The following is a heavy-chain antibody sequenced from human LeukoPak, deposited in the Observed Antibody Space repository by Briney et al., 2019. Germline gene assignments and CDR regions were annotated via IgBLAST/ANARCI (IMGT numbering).Heavy chain of an antibody. J-gene: IGHJ4*02. CDR1: GYIFNSFY. CDR2: INPSGGNT. CDR3: AREVGIRGHFDY. V-gene: IGHV1-46*02. D-gene: IGHD1-26*01. Sequence: ASVKVSCKASGYIFNSFYMHEVRQAPRQGLEWMGLINPSGGNTGYAQKFQGRVIMTRDTSTSTVYMELSRLRSEDTAVYYCAREVGIRGHFDYWGRGTPVTVSS.